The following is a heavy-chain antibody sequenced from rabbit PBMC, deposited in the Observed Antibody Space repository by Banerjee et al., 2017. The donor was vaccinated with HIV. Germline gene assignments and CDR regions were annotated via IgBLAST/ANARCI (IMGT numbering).Heavy chain of an antibody. CDR2: IDPVFGST. V-gene: IGHV1S47*01. J-gene: IGHJ4*01. CDR1: GFDFSSYG. D-gene: IGHD4-1*01. CDR3: VRVVAGVYFNL. Sequence: QEQLKETGGGLVQPEGSLTLTCKASGFDFSSYGVSWVRQAPGKGLEWIGYIDPVFGSTLYADWVNGRFTISSHNAQNTLYLQLNSLTAADTATYFCVRVVAGVYFNLWGPGTLVTVS.